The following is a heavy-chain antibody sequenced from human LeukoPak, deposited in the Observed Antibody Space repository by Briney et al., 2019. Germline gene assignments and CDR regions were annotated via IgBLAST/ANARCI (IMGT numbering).Heavy chain of an antibody. CDR1: GFTVSSNY. CDR2: IYHSGST. D-gene: IGHD5-12*01. V-gene: IGHV4-4*02. Sequence: GSLRLSCAASGFTVSSNYMSWVRQPPGRGLEWIGEIYHSGSTNYNPSLKSRVTISVDKSKNQFSLKLSSVTAADTAVYYCARDGGLDWGQGTLVTVSS. CDR3: ARDGGLD. J-gene: IGHJ4*02.